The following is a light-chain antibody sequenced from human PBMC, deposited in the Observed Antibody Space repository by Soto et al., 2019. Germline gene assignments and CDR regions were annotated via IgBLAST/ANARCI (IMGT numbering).Light chain of an antibody. CDR1: QTISIW. CDR2: AAS. J-gene: IGKJ4*01. CDR3: QQYHKWPPLT. Sequence: DIQMTQSPSTLSGSVGDRVTITCRASQTISIWLAWYQQKPGKIPNLLIYAASTLQAGVPSRFSGSGSGTDFTLTITSLQSEDFAVYYCQQYHKWPPLTFGGGTKVDIK. V-gene: IGKV1-27*01.